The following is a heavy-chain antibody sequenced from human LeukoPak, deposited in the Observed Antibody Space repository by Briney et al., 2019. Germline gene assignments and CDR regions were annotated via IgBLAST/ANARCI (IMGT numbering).Heavy chain of an antibody. J-gene: IGHJ4*02. Sequence: SETLSLTCSVSGGSFIGYYWSWIRQPAGKGPEWIGRIYTGGNTNYNPSLKSRVTMSVDTSRNQFSLKLSSVTAADTAVYYCPRGYCSGGSCYSFDYWGQGTLVTVSS. V-gene: IGHV4-4*07. CDR2: IYTGGNT. D-gene: IGHD2-15*01. CDR3: PRGYCSGGSCYSFDY. CDR1: GGSFIGYY.